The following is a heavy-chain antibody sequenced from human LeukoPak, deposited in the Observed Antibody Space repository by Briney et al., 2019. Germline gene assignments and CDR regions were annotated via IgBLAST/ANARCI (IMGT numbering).Heavy chain of an antibody. CDR1: GYTFTTYY. J-gene: IGHJ4*02. Sequence: GASVKVSCKASGYTFTTYYMHWVRQAPGQGLEWMAMINPSGGSTNYAQKFQGRVTMTRDTSTSTAYMELSSLRSGDTALYYCARGGSEQLSPPFDSWGQGTLVTVPS. CDR2: INPSGGST. V-gene: IGHV1-46*01. D-gene: IGHD3-10*01. CDR3: ARGGSEQLSPPFDS.